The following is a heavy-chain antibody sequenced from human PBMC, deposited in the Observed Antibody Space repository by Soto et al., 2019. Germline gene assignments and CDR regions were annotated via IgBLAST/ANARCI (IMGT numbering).Heavy chain of an antibody. J-gene: IGHJ4*02. Sequence: QLQLLESGSGLVKPPQTLSLTCAVSGGSISSGGYSWGWIRQPPGKGLEWIGYIYHSVSTYYNPSLQGRVTISVDRSKNQFSLRLSSVTAADTAVYYCARVPDYWGQGTLVTVSS. V-gene: IGHV4-30-2*01. CDR1: GGSISSGGYS. CDR2: IYHSVST. CDR3: ARVPDY.